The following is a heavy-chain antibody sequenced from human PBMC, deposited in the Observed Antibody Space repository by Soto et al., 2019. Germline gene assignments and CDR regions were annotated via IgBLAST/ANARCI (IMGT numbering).Heavy chain of an antibody. J-gene: IGHJ4*02. D-gene: IGHD6-19*01. V-gene: IGHV4-34*01. CDR3: ARVIRHPGPRAGAGRRIRD. CDR1: GGYFSGYY. CDR2: INHSGRT. Sequence: QVQLQQWGAGLLKPSETLSLTCAVYGGYFSGYYWSWIRQPPGKGLDWLGAINHSGRTNYNPSLKSRVTISVNTSKNQFSLKLSSVTAAETAVYYGARVIRHPGPRAGAGRRIRDWGQGTLVTVSS.